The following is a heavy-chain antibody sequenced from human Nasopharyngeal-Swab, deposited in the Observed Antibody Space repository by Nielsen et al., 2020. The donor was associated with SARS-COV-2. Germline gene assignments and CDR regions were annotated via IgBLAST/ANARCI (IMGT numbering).Heavy chain of an antibody. CDR3: ALAQGAYCGGDCYPGDY. D-gene: IGHD2-21*02. Sequence: GGSLRLSCAASGFTFSSYAMHWVRQAPGKGLEWVAVISYDGSNKYYADSVKGRFTISRDNSKNTLYLQMNSLRAEDTAVYYCALAQGAYCGGDCYPGDYWGQGTLVTVSS. CDR2: ISYDGSNK. J-gene: IGHJ4*02. CDR1: GFTFSSYA. V-gene: IGHV3-30-3*01.